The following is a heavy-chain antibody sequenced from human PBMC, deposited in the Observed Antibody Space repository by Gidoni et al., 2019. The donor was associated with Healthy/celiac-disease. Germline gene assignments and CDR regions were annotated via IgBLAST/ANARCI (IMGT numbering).Heavy chain of an antibody. V-gene: IGHV4-39*01. J-gene: IGHJ3*02. Sequence: QLQLQESGPGLVKPSETLSLTCTVSGGSISSSSYYWGWIRQPPGKGLEWIGSSYYRGSTYYNPSLKSRVTISVDTSKNQFSLKLSSVTAADTAVYYCARHLTEYSSGWNAFDIWGQGTMVTVSS. CDR2: SYYRGST. CDR3: ARHLTEYSSGWNAFDI. D-gene: IGHD6-19*01. CDR1: GGSISSSSYY.